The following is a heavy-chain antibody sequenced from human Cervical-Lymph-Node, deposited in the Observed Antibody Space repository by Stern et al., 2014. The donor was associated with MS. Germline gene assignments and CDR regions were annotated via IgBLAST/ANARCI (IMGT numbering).Heavy chain of an antibody. D-gene: IGHD1-1*01. V-gene: IGHV1-69*06. CDR3: AREVGSLAMDV. Sequence: VQLVESGAEVKKPGSSVKVSCKASGDTFTSYAISWVRQVPGQGLEWMGGITTSYGTADYAQKFQARVTITADRSTSTAYMELRSLRFEDTAVYYCAREVGSLAMDVWGQGTTVTVSS. CDR1: GDTFTSYA. J-gene: IGHJ6*02. CDR2: ITTSYGTA.